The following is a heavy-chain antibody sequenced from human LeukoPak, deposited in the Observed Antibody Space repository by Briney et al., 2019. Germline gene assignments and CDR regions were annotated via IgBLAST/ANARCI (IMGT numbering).Heavy chain of an antibody. Sequence: ASVKVSCKASGYTLTSYYMHWVRQAPGKGLEWMGGFDPEDGETIYAQKFQGRVTMTEDTSTDTAYMELSSLRSEDTAVYYCATADTAMAYFDYWGQGTLVTVSS. D-gene: IGHD5-18*01. V-gene: IGHV1-24*01. CDR3: ATADTAMAYFDY. CDR2: FDPEDGET. J-gene: IGHJ4*02. CDR1: GYTLTSYY.